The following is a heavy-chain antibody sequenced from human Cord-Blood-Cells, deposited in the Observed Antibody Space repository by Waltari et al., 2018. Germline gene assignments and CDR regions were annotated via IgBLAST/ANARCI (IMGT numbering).Heavy chain of an antibody. V-gene: IGHV3-30*04. J-gene: IGHJ3*02. CDR1: GFTFSSYA. CDR2: ISYDGNNK. CDR3: ARAHYYDSSGYAFDI. D-gene: IGHD3-22*01. Sequence: QVQLVESGGGVVQPGRSLRLSCAASGFTFSSYAMHWVRQAPGKGLEWVAVISYDGNNKYYTDSVKGRFTISRDNSKNTLYLQMNSLRAEDTAVYYCARAHYYDSSGYAFDIWGQGTMVTVSS.